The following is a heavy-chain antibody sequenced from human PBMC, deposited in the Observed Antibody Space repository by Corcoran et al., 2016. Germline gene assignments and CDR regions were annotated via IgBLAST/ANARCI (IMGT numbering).Heavy chain of an antibody. CDR1: GFTVSSNY. J-gene: IGHJ4*02. D-gene: IGHD6-13*01. CDR3: ASTPPYSSSGTFDY. Sequence: EVQLVESGGGLIQPGGSLRLSCAASGFTVSSNYMSWVRQAPGKGLEWVSVIYSGGSTYYADSVKGRFTISRDNSKNTLYLQMNSLRAEDTAVYYCASTPPYSSSGTFDYWGQGTLVTVSS. CDR2: IYSGGST. V-gene: IGHV3-53*01.